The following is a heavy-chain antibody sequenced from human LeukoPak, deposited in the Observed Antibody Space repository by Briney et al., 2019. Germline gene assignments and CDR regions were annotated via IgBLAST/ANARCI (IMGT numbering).Heavy chain of an antibody. CDR1: GFTFNTFT. V-gene: IGHV3-23*01. CDR3: ARDVTY. J-gene: IGHJ4*02. CDR2: ITETGDAT. Sequence: GGSLRLSCAASGFTFNTFTMHWVRQAPGKGLEWVSSITETGDATNYADSVKGRFTVSRDNSKNTLFLRMNSLRAEDTAVYYCARDVTYWGQGTLVTVSS.